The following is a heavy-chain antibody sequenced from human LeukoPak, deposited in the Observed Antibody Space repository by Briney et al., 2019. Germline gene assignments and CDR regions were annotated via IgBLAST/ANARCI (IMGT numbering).Heavy chain of an antibody. CDR1: GFSLSTSGVG. J-gene: IGHJ6*03. D-gene: IGHD3-3*01. Sequence: TKSGPTLVNPTQTLTLTCTFSGFSLSTSGVGVGWIRQPPGKALEWLALIYWNDDKRYSPSLKSRLTITKDTSKNQVVLTMTNMDPVDTATYYCAHSTGEGYYDFWSGSSYYYYYMDVWGKGTTVTVSS. V-gene: IGHV2-5*01. CDR2: IYWNDDK. CDR3: AHSTGEGYYDFWSGSSYYYYYMDV.